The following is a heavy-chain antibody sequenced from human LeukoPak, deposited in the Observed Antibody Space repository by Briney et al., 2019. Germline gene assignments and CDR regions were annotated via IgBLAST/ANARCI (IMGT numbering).Heavy chain of an antibody. CDR3: ARCRGYSYGGEFYYYYYYMDV. D-gene: IGHD5-18*01. Sequence: SETLSLTCAVYGGSFSGYYWSWIRQPPGKGQEWIGEINHSGSTNYNPSLKSRVTISVDTSKDQFSLKLSSVTAADTAVHYCARCRGYSYGGEFYYYYYYMDVWGKGTTVTISS. CDR2: INHSGST. J-gene: IGHJ6*03. V-gene: IGHV4-34*01. CDR1: GGSFSGYY.